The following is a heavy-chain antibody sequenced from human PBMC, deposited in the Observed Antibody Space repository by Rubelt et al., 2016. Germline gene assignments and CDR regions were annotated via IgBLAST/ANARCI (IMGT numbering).Heavy chain of an antibody. V-gene: IGHV4-34*01. CDR2: INHSGST. CDR1: GGSFSGYF. Sequence: QVQLQQWGAGLLKPSETLSLTCAVYGGSFSGYFWSWIRQPPGKGLGWIGEINHSGSTNYNPSLKSRVIMSVDASNNQFSLRLIAGTAADTAVYYWAREQLLSDYYYGMDGWGQGTTVTVSS. CDR3: AREQLLSDYYYGMDG. D-gene: IGHD2-2*01. J-gene: IGHJ6*02.